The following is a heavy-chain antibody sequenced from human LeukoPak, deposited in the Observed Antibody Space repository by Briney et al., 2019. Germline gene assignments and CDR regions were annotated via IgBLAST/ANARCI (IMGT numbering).Heavy chain of an antibody. V-gene: IGHV3-48*02. CDR2: ISSSSSTI. D-gene: IGHD5-12*01. CDR3: ARDHRYVADY. CDR1: GFTFSSYA. Sequence: GGSLRLTCAASGFTFSSYAMNWVRQAPGKGLEWVSYISSSSSTIYYADSVKGRFTISRDNTKNSLYLQMNSLRDEDTAVYYCARDHRYVADYWGQGTLVTVSS. J-gene: IGHJ4*02.